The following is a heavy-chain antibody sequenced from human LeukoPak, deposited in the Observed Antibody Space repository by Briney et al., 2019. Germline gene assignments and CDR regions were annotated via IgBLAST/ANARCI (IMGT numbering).Heavy chain of an antibody. J-gene: IGHJ6*02. D-gene: IGHD3-10*01. CDR1: GYTFTSYG. V-gene: IGHV1-2*04. CDR3: ARGEEAQGFGESYGMDV. CDR2: INPNSGGT. Sequence: GASVKVSCKASGYTFTSYGISWVRQAPGQGLEWMGWINPNSGGTNYAQKFQGWVTMTRDTSISTAYMELSRLRSDDTAVYYCARGEEAQGFGESYGMDVWGQGTTVTVSS.